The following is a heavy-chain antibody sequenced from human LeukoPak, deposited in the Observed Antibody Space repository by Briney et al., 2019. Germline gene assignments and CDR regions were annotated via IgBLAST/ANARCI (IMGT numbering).Heavy chain of an antibody. V-gene: IGHV4-59*04. CDR1: GGSISSYY. CDR2: IDYSGNT. D-gene: IGHD3-3*01. Sequence: PSETLSLTCIVSGGSISSYYWSWIRQSPGKGLEWIGSIDYSGNTYYNSSLKSRVTISVDTSKNEFSLNLTSVTAADTAIYYCARGLASGYPPIPFDYWGQGTLVTVSS. CDR3: ARGLASGYPPIPFDY. J-gene: IGHJ4*02.